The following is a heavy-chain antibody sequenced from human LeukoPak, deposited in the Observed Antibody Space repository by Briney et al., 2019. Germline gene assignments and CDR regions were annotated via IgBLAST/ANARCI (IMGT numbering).Heavy chain of an antibody. CDR1: GFTFSNYE. CDR2: ISSSGSTI. Sequence: GGSLRLSCAASGFTFSNYEMNWVRQAPGKGLEWVSYISSSGSTIYYADSVKGRFTISRDNAKNSLYLQMNSLRAEDTAVYYCARDYQFTMVRGVKGYFDYWGQGTLVTVSS. CDR3: ARDYQFTMVRGVKGYFDY. J-gene: IGHJ4*02. D-gene: IGHD3-10*01. V-gene: IGHV3-48*03.